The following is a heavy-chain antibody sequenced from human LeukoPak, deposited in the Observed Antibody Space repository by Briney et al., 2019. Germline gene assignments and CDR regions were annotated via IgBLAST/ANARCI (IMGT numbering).Heavy chain of an antibody. D-gene: IGHD6-19*01. CDR3: ARIADQWWFDP. J-gene: IGHJ5*02. Sequence: SRTLSLTCAVSGGSISSGGFSLTWIRQPPGKGLEWIGYIYHSGSTYYSPSLESRVTISVDRSKNQFSLNLSSVTAADTAVYYCARIADQWWFDPWGQGTLVTVSS. CDR2: IYHSGST. CDR1: GGSISSGGFS. V-gene: IGHV4-30-2*01.